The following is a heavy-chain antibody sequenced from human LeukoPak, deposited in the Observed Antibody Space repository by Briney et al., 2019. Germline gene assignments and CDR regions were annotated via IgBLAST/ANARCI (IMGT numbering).Heavy chain of an antibody. Sequence: GGSLRLSCAASGFTFSSYAMHWVRQAPGKGLEWVAVISYDGSNKYYADSVKGRLTISRDNSKNTLYLQMNSLRAEDTAVYYCAKDSRWSCYYGSGSYYKDVGNFDYWGQGTLVTVSS. D-gene: IGHD3-10*01. V-gene: IGHV3-30*04. CDR1: GFTFSSYA. CDR3: AKDSRWSCYYGSGSYYKDVGNFDY. CDR2: ISYDGSNK. J-gene: IGHJ4*02.